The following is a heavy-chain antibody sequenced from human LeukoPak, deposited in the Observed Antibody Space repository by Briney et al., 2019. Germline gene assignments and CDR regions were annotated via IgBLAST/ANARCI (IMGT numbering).Heavy chain of an antibody. CDR2: ISGSGGST. CDR3: AREESAYSSGWYVPAH. CDR1: GFTFSSYG. V-gene: IGHV3-23*01. J-gene: IGHJ4*02. D-gene: IGHD6-19*01. Sequence: AGGFLRLSCAASGFTFSSYGMSWVRQAPGKGLEWVSAISGSGGSTYYADSVKGRFTISRDNSKNTLYLQMNSLRAEDTAVYYCAREESAYSSGWYVPAHWGQGTLVTVSS.